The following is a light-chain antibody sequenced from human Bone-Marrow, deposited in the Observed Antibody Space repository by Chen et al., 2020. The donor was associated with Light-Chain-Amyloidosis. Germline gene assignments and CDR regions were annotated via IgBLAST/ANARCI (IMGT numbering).Light chain of an antibody. CDR1: SSDVGGDNH. J-gene: IGLJ1*01. Sequence: QSDLTQPASVSGSPGQSITISFTGTSSDVGGDNHVSWYQQHPDKAPKLMIYEVTNRPSWVPDRFSGSKSDNTASMTISGLQTEDEADYFCSSYTITNTLVFGSGTRVTVL. CDR3: SSYTITNTLV. CDR2: EVT. V-gene: IGLV2-14*01.